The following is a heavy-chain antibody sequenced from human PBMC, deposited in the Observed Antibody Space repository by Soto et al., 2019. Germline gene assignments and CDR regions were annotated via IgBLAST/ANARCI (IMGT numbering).Heavy chain of an antibody. CDR1: GFTFSSYA. V-gene: IGHV3-23*01. D-gene: IGHD3-3*01. Sequence: PGGSLRLSCAASGFTFSSYAMSWVRQAPGKGLEWVSAISGSGGSTYYADSVKGRFTISRDNSKNTLYLQMNSLRAEDTAVYYCAKDETIFGPSPEYFDYWGQGTLVTVSS. J-gene: IGHJ4*02. CDR2: ISGSGGST. CDR3: AKDETIFGPSPEYFDY.